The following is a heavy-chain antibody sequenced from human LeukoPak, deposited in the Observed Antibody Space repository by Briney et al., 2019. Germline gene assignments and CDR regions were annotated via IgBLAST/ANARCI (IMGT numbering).Heavy chain of an antibody. CDR3: ARYDILTGYTFDY. Sequence: SETLSLTCTVSGASISSYYWTWIRQPPGKGLEWIGYIYHSGSTNYNPSLKSRATISVDTSKNQFSLKLSSVTAADTAVYYCARYDILTGYTFDYWGQGTLVTVSS. CDR1: GASISSYY. D-gene: IGHD3-9*01. J-gene: IGHJ4*02. V-gene: IGHV4-59*01. CDR2: IYHSGST.